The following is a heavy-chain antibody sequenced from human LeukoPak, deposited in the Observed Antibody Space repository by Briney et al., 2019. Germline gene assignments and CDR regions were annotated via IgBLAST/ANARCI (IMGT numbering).Heavy chain of an antibody. V-gene: IGHV3-30-3*01. CDR1: GFTFSSYA. J-gene: IGHJ4*02. CDR3: ARAPFSYCSSTSCYLDY. CDR2: ISYDGSNK. D-gene: IGHD2-2*01. Sequence: PGGSLRLSCAASGFTFSSYAMHWVRQAPGKGLEWVAVISYDGSNKYHADSVKGRFTISRDNSKNALYLQMNSLRAEDTAVYYCARAPFSYCSSTSCYLDYWGQGTLVTVSS.